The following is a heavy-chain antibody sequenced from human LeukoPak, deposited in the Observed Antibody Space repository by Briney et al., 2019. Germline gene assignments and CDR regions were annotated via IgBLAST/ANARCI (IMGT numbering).Heavy chain of an antibody. D-gene: IGHD1-1*01. CDR2: ISWNSGSI. CDR1: GFTFDDYA. CDR3: AKYIASWNDQHTYGMDV. V-gene: IGHV3-9*01. Sequence: GRSLRLSCAASGFTFDDYAMHWVRHAPGKGLEWVSAISWNSGSIGYADSVKGRFTISRDNAKNSLYLQMNSLRADDTALYYCAKYIASWNDQHTYGMDVWGQGTTVTVSS. J-gene: IGHJ6*02.